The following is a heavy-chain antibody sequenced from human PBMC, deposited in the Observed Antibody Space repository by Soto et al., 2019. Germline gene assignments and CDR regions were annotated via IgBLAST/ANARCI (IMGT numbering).Heavy chain of an antibody. Sequence: EVQLLESGGGLVQPGGSLILSCAASGFTFSSYAMSCFRQAPGKGLEWVSAISGSGGSTYHADYVKGRFTISRDNSKNTLYVQMNSLRAEDTDVYYCAKGYYGSGSHLFDYWGQGTLVTVSS. CDR3: AKGYYGSGSHLFDY. J-gene: IGHJ4*02. V-gene: IGHV3-23*01. CDR2: ISGSGGST. CDR1: GFTFSSYA. D-gene: IGHD3-10*01.